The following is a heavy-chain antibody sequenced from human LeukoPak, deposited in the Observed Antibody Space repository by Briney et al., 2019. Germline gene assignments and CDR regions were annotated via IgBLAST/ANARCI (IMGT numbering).Heavy chain of an antibody. J-gene: IGHJ4*02. Sequence: GSLRLSCAASGFTFSTYAMNWIRQAPGKGLEWVSSISSTGTYIYYGDLVEGRFTISRDNSKNTLYLQMNSLRAEDTAVYYCAKVKVWFGDYFDYWGQGTLVTVSS. CDR1: GFTFSTYA. V-gene: IGHV3-21*01. CDR2: ISSTGTYI. D-gene: IGHD3-10*01. CDR3: AKVKVWFGDYFDY.